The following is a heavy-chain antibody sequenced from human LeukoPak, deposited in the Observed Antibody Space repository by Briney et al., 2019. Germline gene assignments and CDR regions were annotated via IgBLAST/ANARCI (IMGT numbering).Heavy chain of an antibody. J-gene: IGHJ4*02. CDR1: GFTFSGYG. V-gene: IGHV3-30*03. D-gene: IGHD3-22*01. CDR2: ISYDGSNK. Sequence: PGGSLRLSCAASGFTFSGYGMHWVRQAPGKGLEWVAVISYDGSNKYYADSVKGRFTISRDNSKNTLYLQMNSLRAEDTAVYYCARTDYYDSSTLDYWGQGTLVTVSS. CDR3: ARTDYYDSSTLDY.